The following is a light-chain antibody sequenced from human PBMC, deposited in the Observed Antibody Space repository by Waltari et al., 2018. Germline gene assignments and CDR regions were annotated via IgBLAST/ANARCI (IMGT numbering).Light chain of an antibody. V-gene: IGKV1D-16*01. J-gene: IGKJ2*01. CDR2: KAS. Sequence: DIQMTQSPSSLSASVGDTVTITCRASQTISNWLDWYQQKPGKAPKLLIYKASSLQSGVPSRFSGRVSGTEVTLTISSLQPEDFATYYCLQYSSSPYIFGQGTKVEIK. CDR3: LQYSSSPYI. CDR1: QTISNW.